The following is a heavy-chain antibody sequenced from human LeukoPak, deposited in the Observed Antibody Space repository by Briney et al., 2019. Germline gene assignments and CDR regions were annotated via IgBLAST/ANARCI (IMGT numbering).Heavy chain of an antibody. CDR1: GFTFSSYE. Sequence: GGSLRLSCAASGFTFSSYEMNWVRQAPGKGLEWVSYISSSGSTIHYADSVKGRFTISRDNAKNSLYLQMNSLRAEDTAVYYCARLVYSGSYFDYWGQGTLVTVSS. CDR2: ISSSGSTI. V-gene: IGHV3-48*03. CDR3: ARLVYSGSYFDY. D-gene: IGHD1-26*01. J-gene: IGHJ4*02.